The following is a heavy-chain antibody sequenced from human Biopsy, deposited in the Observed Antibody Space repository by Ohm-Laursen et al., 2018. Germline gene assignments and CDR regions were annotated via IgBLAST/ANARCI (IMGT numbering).Heavy chain of an antibody. CDR3: AKDRFLYTSGYSSVFEY. Sequence: SLRLSCTASGFTFSSYGMHWVRQAPGKGLEWVSLISNDGDIKYSADSMEGRFTISRDNSRNTLFLQMNSLKAEDTAVYYCAKDRFLYTSGYSSVFEYWGQGTLVTVSS. J-gene: IGHJ4*02. CDR1: GFTFSSYG. D-gene: IGHD3-22*01. V-gene: IGHV3-30*18. CDR2: ISNDGDIK.